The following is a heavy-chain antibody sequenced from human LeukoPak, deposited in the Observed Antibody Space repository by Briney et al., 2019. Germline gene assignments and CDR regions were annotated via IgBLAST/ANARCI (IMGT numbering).Heavy chain of an antibody. CDR2: IYHSGST. V-gene: IGHV4-38-2*02. CDR3: ARGGAFDT. CDR1: GYSISSGYY. J-gene: IGHJ3*02. Sequence: SETLSLTCTVSGYSISSGYYWGWIRQPPGKGLEWIGSIYHSGSTYYNPSLKSRVTISVDTSKNQFSLNLSSVTAADAAVYYCARGGAFDTWGQGTMVTVSS.